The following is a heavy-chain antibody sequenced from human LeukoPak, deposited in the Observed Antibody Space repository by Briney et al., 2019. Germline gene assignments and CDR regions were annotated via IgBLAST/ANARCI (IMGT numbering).Heavy chain of an antibody. CDR2: IIPILGIA. D-gene: IGHD5-12*01. J-gene: IGHJ4*02. V-gene: IGHV1-69*04. CDR1: GGTFSGYA. Sequence: ASVKVSCKASGGTFSGYAISWVRQAPGQGLEWMGRIIPILGIANYAQKFQGRVTITADKSTSTAYMELSSLRSEDTAVYYCARGIVATIHFDYWGQGTLVTVSS. CDR3: ARGIVATIHFDY.